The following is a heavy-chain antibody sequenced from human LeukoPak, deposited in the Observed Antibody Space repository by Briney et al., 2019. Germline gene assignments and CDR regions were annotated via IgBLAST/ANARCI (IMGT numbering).Heavy chain of an antibody. CDR2: IYYSGGT. CDR1: GDSISSYY. Sequence: SETLSLTCTVSGDSISSYYWSWIRQPPGKGLAWIGYIYYSGGTNYNPSLKGRVTISVDTSKNQFSLRLSSVTAAGTAVYYCARRDGGAAFDIWGQGTMVTVSS. J-gene: IGHJ3*02. D-gene: IGHD4-23*01. V-gene: IGHV4-59*08. CDR3: ARRDGGAAFDI.